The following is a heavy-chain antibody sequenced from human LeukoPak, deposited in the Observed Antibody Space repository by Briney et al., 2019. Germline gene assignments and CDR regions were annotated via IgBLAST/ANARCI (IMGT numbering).Heavy chain of an antibody. CDR3: VARYYDFWSGRDY. CDR2: IPYDGKNK. V-gene: IGHV3-30*02. J-gene: IGHJ4*02. CDR1: GFDFSNYG. Sequence: GGSLRLSCAASGFDFSNYGMHWVRQAPGKGLEWVAFIPYDGKNKFYADSVKGRFTISRDNSKNTLYLQMNSLRAEDTAVYYCVARYYDFWSGRDYWGQGTLVTVSS. D-gene: IGHD3-3*01.